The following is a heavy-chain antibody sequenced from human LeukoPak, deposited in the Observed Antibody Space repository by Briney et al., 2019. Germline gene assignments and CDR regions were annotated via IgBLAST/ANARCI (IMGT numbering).Heavy chain of an antibody. V-gene: IGHV4-59*01. CDR1: GGSISSYY. CDR2: IYSSGST. CDR3: ARRVVVVPAAMRNDAFDI. D-gene: IGHD2-2*01. J-gene: IGHJ3*02. Sequence: SETLSLTCTVSGGSISSYYWNWIRQPPGKGLEWIGYIYSSGSTNYDPSLKSRVTISLDTSKNQFSLNLSSVTAADTAVYYCARRVVVVPAAMRNDAFDIWGQGTMVTVSS.